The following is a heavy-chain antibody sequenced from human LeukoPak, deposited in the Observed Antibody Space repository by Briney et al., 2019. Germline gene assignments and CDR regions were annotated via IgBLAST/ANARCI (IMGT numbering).Heavy chain of an antibody. J-gene: IGHJ4*02. CDR3: AATYSGNWEFDY. D-gene: IGHD1-26*01. CDR1: GFTFNISA. CDR2: FSGSGGST. V-gene: IGHV3-23*01. Sequence: GGSLRLSCAASGFTFNISAMSWVRQAPGKGLECVSPFSGSGGSTYYANSVKGRFTISRDNSKNTLYLQMNSLRAEDTALYYCAATYSGNWEFDYWGQGTLVTVSS.